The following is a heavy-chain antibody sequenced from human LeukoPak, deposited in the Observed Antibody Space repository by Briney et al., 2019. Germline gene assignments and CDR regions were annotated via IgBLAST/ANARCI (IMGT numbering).Heavy chain of an antibody. J-gene: IGHJ3*02. CDR3: ARGFPLYSGTYSDTFDI. V-gene: IGHV4-59*09. CDR2: GAN. Sequence: GANNYNPSLKSRVSISVDTSKNQFSLRLSSVTAADTALYYCARGFPLYSGTYSDTFDIWGRGTMVTVSS. D-gene: IGHD1-26*01.